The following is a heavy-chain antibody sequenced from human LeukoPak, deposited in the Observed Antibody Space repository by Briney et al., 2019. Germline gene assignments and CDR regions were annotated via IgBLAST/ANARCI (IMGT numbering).Heavy chain of an antibody. J-gene: IGHJ4*02. V-gene: IGHV3-21*01. D-gene: IGHD3-3*01. Sequence: GGSLRLSCAASGFTFSSYSMNWVRQAPGKGLEWVSSISSSSSYIYYADSVKGRFTISRNNAKNTLYLQMNSLRAEDTAVYYCARPNDFWSGYYNYWGQGTLVTVSS. CDR2: ISSSSSYI. CDR3: ARPNDFWSGYYNY. CDR1: GFTFSSYS.